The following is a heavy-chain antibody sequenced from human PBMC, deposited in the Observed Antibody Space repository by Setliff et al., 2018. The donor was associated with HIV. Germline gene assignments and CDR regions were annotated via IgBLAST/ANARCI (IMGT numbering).Heavy chain of an antibody. J-gene: IGHJ6*03. D-gene: IGHD3-22*01. CDR1: GGSISSGSYY. CDR3: AREQRRRSDYDDTLYNYYMDV. V-gene: IGHV4-61*09. CDR2: LYTSGDT. Sequence: PSETLSLTCTASGGSISSGSYYWTWIRQPAGKGLEWIGHLYTSGDTNYDPSLKSRVAIFVDTSKNQFSLGLRSVTAADTAVYYCAREQRRRSDYDDTLYNYYMDVWGKGTTVTVSS.